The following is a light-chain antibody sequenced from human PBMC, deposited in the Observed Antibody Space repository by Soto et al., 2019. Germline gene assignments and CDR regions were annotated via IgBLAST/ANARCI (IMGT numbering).Light chain of an antibody. J-gene: IGKJ1*01. CDR1: QSVSSDY. Sequence: EIVLTHSPATLSLSPGERATLSCLASQSVSSDYLAWYQQRPGQAPRLLIYAASSRATGIPDRFSGSGSGTDFTLTISRLEPEDFAVYYCQQYSDSVGTFGQGTKVDIK. CDR2: AAS. V-gene: IGKV3-20*01. CDR3: QQYSDSVGT.